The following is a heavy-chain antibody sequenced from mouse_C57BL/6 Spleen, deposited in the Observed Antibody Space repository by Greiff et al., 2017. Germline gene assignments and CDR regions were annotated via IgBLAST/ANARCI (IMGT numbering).Heavy chain of an antibody. CDR2: IDPSDSYT. J-gene: IGHJ2*01. V-gene: IGHV1-59*01. Sequence: QVQLKQSGAELVRPGTSVKLSCKASGYTFTSYWMHWVKQRPGQGLEWIGVIDPSDSYTNYNQKFKGKATLTVDTSSSTAYMQLSSLTSEDSAVYYCARSGWLLPLDYWGQGTTLTVSS. D-gene: IGHD2-3*01. CDR3: ARSGWLLPLDY. CDR1: GYTFTSYW.